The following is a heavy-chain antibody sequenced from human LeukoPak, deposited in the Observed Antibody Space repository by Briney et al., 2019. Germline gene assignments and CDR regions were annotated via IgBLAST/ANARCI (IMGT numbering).Heavy chain of an antibody. V-gene: IGHV1-69*06. CDR2: IIPIFGTT. CDR1: GGTFTSYA. D-gene: IGHD3-10*01. Sequence: SVTVSCKASGGTFTSYAISWVRQAPGQGLEWMGGIIPIFGTTNYAQKFQGRVTITADKSTTTAYMELSSLRSDDTAVYYCASQYYYVSGSYYGRAWGQGTLVTGSS. CDR3: ASQYYYVSGSYYGRA. J-gene: IGHJ5*02.